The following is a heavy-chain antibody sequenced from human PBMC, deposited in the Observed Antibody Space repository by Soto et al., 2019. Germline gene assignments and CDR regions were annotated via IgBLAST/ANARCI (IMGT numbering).Heavy chain of an antibody. Sequence: EVHLVESGGCLVQPGGSLRLSCAASGFTFSSYSLNWVRQAPGKGLEWVSYITSSGTTVYYADSVRGRFTISRDNDNNSLYLQMNSLRDDDTAVYSCARGSSNWVYDFDFWGKGTLVTVSS. CDR3: ARGSSNWVYDFDF. CDR2: ITSSGTTV. D-gene: IGHD6-13*01. CDR1: GFTFSSYS. J-gene: IGHJ4*02. V-gene: IGHV3-48*02.